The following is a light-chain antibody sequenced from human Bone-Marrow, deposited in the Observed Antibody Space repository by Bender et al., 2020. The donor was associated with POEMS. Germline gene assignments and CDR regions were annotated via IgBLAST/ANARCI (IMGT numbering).Light chain of an antibody. CDR2: DVT. J-gene: IGLJ1*01. CDR1: TTNFYSQY. V-gene: IGLV2-11*01. CDR3: ASYAGRYTYV. Sequence: QSALTQPRSVSGSPGQSVTISCTGITTNFYSQYVSWYQQQPGKAPKLIIYDVTKRPSGVPDRFSGSKSGNTGSLTISGLRDEDEGEYICASYAGRYTYVFGSRTTVTVL.